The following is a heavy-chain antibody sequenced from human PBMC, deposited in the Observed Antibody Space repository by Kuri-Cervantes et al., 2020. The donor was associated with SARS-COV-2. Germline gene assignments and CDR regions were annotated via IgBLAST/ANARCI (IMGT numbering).Heavy chain of an antibody. D-gene: IGHD3-3*01. J-gene: IGHJ4*02. CDR2: INHSGST. V-gene: IGHV4-34*01. Sequence: GSLRLSCTVAGGSMSSYYWSWVRQPPGKGLEWIGEINHSGSTNYNPSLKSRFTISVDTSKNQFSLKLSSVTAADTAVYYCARLSIFGVVTFDYWGQGTLVTVSS. CDR1: GGSMSSYY. CDR3: ARLSIFGVVTFDY.